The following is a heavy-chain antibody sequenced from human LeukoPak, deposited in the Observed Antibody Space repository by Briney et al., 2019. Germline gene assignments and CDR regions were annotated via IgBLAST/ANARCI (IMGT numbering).Heavy chain of an antibody. CDR1: GGTFRSYA. D-gene: IGHD3-16*01. Sequence: GSSVKVSCKASGGTFRSYAISWVRQAPGQGLEWMGRIIPIFGTANYAQKFQGRVTITTDESTSTAYMELSSLRSEDTAVYYCARGAAYDYVLGIPDYWGQGTLVTVSS. V-gene: IGHV1-69*05. CDR3: ARGAAYDYVLGIPDY. J-gene: IGHJ4*02. CDR2: IIPIFGTA.